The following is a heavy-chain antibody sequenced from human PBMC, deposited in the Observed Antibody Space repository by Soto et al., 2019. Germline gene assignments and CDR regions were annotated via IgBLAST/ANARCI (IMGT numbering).Heavy chain of an antibody. D-gene: IGHD2-8*01. Sequence: ASVKVSCKASGGTFSSYTISWVRQAPGQGLEWMGRIIPILGIANYAQKFQGRVTITADKSTSTAYMELSSLRSEDTAVYYCAREDAGLMVYAKGGYDAFDIWGQGTMVTVSS. J-gene: IGHJ3*02. CDR2: IIPILGIA. V-gene: IGHV1-69*04. CDR1: GGTFSSYT. CDR3: AREDAGLMVYAKGGYDAFDI.